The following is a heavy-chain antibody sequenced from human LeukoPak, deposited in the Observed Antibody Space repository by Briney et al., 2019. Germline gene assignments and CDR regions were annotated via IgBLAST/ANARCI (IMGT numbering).Heavy chain of an antibody. J-gene: IGHJ4*02. CDR3: AREMGGYPFDY. V-gene: IGHV3-48*03. Sequence: GGSLRLSCAASGFTFSSYNMNWVRQAPGKGLEWVSYISITGITTYYADSVKGRFTISRDNAKNSLYLQMNSLRAEDTAVYYCAREMGGYPFDYWGQGTLVTVSS. D-gene: IGHD5-12*01. CDR2: ISITGITT. CDR1: GFTFSSYN.